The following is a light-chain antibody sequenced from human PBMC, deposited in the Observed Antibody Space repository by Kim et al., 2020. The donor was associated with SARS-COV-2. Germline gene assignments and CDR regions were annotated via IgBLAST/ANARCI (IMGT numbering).Light chain of an antibody. CDR1: GSNIGSNT. J-gene: IGLJ2*01. V-gene: IGLV1-44*01. CDR3: AAWEDSLNGPV. Sequence: GQGGACAGSGRGSNIGSNTVNWYRQLPGTAPKLLSNSKSRRRSGVPDLFSGSKSGTSASLAISGLQSEDEADYCCAAWEDSLNGPVFGGGTQLTVL. CDR2: SKS.